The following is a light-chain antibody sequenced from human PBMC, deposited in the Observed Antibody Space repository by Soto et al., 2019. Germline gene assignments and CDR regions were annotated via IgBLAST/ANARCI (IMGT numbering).Light chain of an antibody. J-gene: IGLJ1*01. Sequence: QSVLTQPPSASGSPGQSVTISCTGTSSDVGGYNYVSWYQQHPGKAPKLMIYEVSERPSGVPDRFSGSKSSNTASLTVSGLQAEDLADSSCSSYAGSNNFVFVTGTNVTV. V-gene: IGLV2-8*01. CDR1: SSDVGGYNY. CDR2: EVS. CDR3: SSYAGSNNFV.